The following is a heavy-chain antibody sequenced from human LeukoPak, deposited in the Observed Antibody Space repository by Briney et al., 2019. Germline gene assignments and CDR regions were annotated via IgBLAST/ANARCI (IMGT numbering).Heavy chain of an antibody. D-gene: IGHD6-19*01. V-gene: IGHV3-21*01. CDR2: ISSSSSYI. Sequence: PGGSLRLSCAASGFTFSSYSMNWVRQAPGKGLEWVSSISSSSSYIYYADSVKGRFTISRDNAKNSLYLQMNSLRAEDTAVYYCARDISKWGSGWYYFVYWGQGTLVTVSS. CDR3: ARDISKWGSGWYYFVY. CDR1: GFTFSSYS. J-gene: IGHJ4*02.